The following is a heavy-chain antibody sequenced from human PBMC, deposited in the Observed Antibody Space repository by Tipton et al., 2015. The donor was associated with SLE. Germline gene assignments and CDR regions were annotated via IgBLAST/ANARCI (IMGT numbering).Heavy chain of an antibody. D-gene: IGHD3-10*01. V-gene: IGHV3-23*03. CDR1: GFTLSDYA. J-gene: IGHJ3*02. CDR3: ARDDSSGGFDI. CDR2: MYIDGST. Sequence: GSLRLSCAASGFTLSDYAMIWVRQAPGKGLEWVSVMYIDGSTYYSDSMEGRLTISRDNTKNSLYLQMDSLRAEDTAVYYCARDDSSGGFDIWGLGTVVTVSS.